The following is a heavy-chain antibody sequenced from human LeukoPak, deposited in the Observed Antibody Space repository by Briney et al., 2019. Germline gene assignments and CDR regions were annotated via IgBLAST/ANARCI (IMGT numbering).Heavy chain of an antibody. CDR2: INHSGST. CDR1: GGSFSGYY. J-gene: IGHJ4*02. CDR3: ARGAERRDSSFDY. Sequence: SSETLSLTCAVYGGSFSGYYRSWIRQPPGKGLEWIGEINHSGSTNYNPSLKSRVTISVDTSKNQFSLKLSSVTAADTAVYYCARGAERRDSSFDYWGQGTLVTVSS. V-gene: IGHV4-34*01. D-gene: IGHD2-21*01.